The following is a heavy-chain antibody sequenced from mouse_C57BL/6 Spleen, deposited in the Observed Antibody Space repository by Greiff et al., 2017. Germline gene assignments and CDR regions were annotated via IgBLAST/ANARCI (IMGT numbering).Heavy chain of an antibody. J-gene: IGHJ4*01. D-gene: IGHD2-4*01. V-gene: IGHV3-6*01. CDR2: ISYDGSN. CDR3: ARDGDYVHYYAMDY. Sequence: EVQLQQSGPGLVKPSQSLSLTCSVTGYSITSGYYWNWIRQFPGNKLEWMGYISYDGSNNYNPSLKNRISITRDTSTNQFFLTLNSVTTEDTATYYCARDGDYVHYYAMDYWGQGTSVTVSS. CDR1: GYSITSGYY.